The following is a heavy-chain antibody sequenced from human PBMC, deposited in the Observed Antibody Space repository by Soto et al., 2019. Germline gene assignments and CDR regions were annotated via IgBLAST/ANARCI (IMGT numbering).Heavy chain of an antibody. CDR1: GGSISSYY. J-gene: IGHJ4*02. Sequence: SETLSLTCTVSGGSISSYYWSWIRQPPGKGLEWIGYIYYSGSTNYNPSLKSRVTISVDTSKNQFSLKLSSVTAADTAVYYCASRSGSYPYYFDYWGQGTLVTVSS. V-gene: IGHV4-59*01. CDR2: IYYSGST. D-gene: IGHD1-26*01. CDR3: ASRSGSYPYYFDY.